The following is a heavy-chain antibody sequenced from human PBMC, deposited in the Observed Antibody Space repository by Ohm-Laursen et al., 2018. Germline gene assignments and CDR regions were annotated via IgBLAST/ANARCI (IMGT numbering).Heavy chain of an antibody. Sequence: SLRLSCAASGFTFSSYNMNWVRLAPVKGLEWVSSISISSTYIYYADSVKGRFTISRDNAKNSLYLQMNSLGADDTAVYYCATVSEKELDAFDIWGQGTMVTVSS. CDR1: GFTFSSYN. J-gene: IGHJ3*02. D-gene: IGHD1-7*01. CDR2: ISISSTYI. V-gene: IGHV3-21*04. CDR3: ATVSEKELDAFDI.